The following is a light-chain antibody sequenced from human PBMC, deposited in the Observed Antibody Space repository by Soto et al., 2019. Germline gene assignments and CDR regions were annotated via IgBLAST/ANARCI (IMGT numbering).Light chain of an antibody. Sequence: QSALTQPPSASGSPGQSVTISCTGTSSDFGGYKYVSWYQQHPGKAPKLIIYEVNKRPSGVPDRFSGSKSGNTASLTVSGLQAEDEADYYCSSKGGTNVLFGGGTQLTVL. CDR2: EVN. CDR1: SSDFGGYKY. CDR3: SSKGGTNVL. V-gene: IGLV2-8*01. J-gene: IGLJ2*01.